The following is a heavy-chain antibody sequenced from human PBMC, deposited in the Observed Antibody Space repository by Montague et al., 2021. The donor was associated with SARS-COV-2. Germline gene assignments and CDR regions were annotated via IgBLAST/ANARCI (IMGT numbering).Heavy chain of an antibody. V-gene: IGHV4-59*02. CDR1: GDSVSHVF. CDR3: VRDPAPSGSGTFYDY. Sequence: SETLSLTCTVSGDSVSHVFWTWIRQPPGKGLEWIGYVYYSRSSSYNPSXXCRVSIAVDTSKNQFSLRPSTVTAADTAIYYCVRDPAPSGSGTFYDYWGQGTLVAVSS. CDR2: VYYSRSS. J-gene: IGHJ4*02. D-gene: IGHD1-26*01.